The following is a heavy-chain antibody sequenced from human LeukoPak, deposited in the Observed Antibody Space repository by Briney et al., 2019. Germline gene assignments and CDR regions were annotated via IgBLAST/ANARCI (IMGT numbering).Heavy chain of an antibody. Sequence: SETLSLTCTVSGGSISRYLWSWIRQPPGKGLEWIGFVPNSGDTKYNPSLKSRVTISVDMSKNQFSLNLRSVTAEDTAVYYCARVRSDIVVVPAAILRENWFDPWGQGTLVTVSS. CDR1: GGSISRYL. CDR2: VPNSGDT. D-gene: IGHD2-2*01. V-gene: IGHV4-59*01. CDR3: ARVRSDIVVVPAAILRENWFDP. J-gene: IGHJ5*02.